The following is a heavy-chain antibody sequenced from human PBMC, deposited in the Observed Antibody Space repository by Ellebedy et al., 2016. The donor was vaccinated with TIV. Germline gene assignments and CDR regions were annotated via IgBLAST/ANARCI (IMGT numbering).Heavy chain of an antibody. V-gene: IGHV3-30*04. Sequence: GESLKISCEASGFTFSSYALHWVRQAPGKGLEWVAIISDDGRYKNYGESVKGRFTISRDNPTNMLYLQMDSLRAEDTALYYCTSSFNLRDDGVDYWGQGTLVTVSS. CDR3: TSSFNLRDDGVDY. CDR1: GFTFSSYA. J-gene: IGHJ4*02. CDR2: ISDDGRYK. D-gene: IGHD6-6*01.